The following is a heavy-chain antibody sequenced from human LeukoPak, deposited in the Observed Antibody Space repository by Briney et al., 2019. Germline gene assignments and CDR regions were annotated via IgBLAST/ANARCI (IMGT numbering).Heavy chain of an antibody. CDR2: IYYTGTT. CDR3: ATIVFDSSKSHWYFDL. J-gene: IGHJ2*01. V-gene: IGHV4-59*01. Sequence: SETLSLTCTVSGGSIKSYYWSWIRQPPGKGLEYIGYIYYTGTTDHNPSLKSRVTISVDTSKNQFSLNLDSVTAADTTVYYCATIVFDSSKSHWYFDLWGRGTLVTVSS. D-gene: IGHD6-13*01. CDR1: GGSIKSYY.